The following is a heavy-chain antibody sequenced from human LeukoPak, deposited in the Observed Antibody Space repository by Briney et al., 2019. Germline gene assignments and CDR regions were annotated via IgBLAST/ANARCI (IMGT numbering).Heavy chain of an antibody. D-gene: IGHD4-17*01. CDR3: AKRYTTAIDY. CDR1: GFTVSSNH. Sequence: GGSLRLSCGASGFTVSSNHMSWVRQAPGKGLEWVSVLYSGGTTDYADSVKGRFTISRDNSKNTLYLQMNSLRAEDTAVYYCAKRYTTAIDYWGQGTLVTVSS. V-gene: IGHV3-53*01. CDR2: LYSGGTT. J-gene: IGHJ4*02.